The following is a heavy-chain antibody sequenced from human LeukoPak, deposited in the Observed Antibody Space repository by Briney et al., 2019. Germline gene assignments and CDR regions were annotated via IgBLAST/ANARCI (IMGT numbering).Heavy chain of an antibody. CDR2: ISSGGST. CDR1: GFTFSSYA. Sequence: GGSLRLSCAASGFTFSSYAMHWVRQVPGKGLEYVSAISSGGSTYYANSVKGRFTISRDNSKNTLYLQMGSLRTEDMAIYYCARGPDVVLVSHWAFFDYWGQGTLVTVSS. J-gene: IGHJ4*02. V-gene: IGHV3-64*01. CDR3: ARGPDVVLVSHWAFFDY. D-gene: IGHD2-8*02.